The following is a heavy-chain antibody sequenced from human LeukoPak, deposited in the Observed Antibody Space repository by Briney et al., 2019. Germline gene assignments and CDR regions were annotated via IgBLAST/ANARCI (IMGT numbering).Heavy chain of an antibody. J-gene: IGHJ4*02. V-gene: IGHV1-2*06. CDR2: INPNSGGT. Sequence: ASVKVSCKASGYTFTGSYMHWVRQAPGQGLEWMGRINPNSGGTNYAQKFQGRVTMTRDTSISTAYMELSRLRSDDTAVYYCARFPRELGATTTDYWGQGTLATVSS. D-gene: IGHD1-26*01. CDR3: ARFPRELGATTTDY. CDR1: GYTFTGSY.